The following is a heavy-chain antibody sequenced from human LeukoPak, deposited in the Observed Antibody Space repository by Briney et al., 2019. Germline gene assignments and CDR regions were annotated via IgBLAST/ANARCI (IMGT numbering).Heavy chain of an antibody. CDR1: GGSINNFY. CDR3: ARLSSGNCFDS. V-gene: IGHV4-59*08. D-gene: IGHD6-19*01. Sequence: SESLSLTCTVSGGSINNFYWGWIRQPPGKGLQWVASFYHSGSTNYNPARGRRVTISLDTPKNRFSLNLSSVTAADTAVYYCARLSSGNCFDSWGQGTLVTVSS. CDR2: FYHSGST. J-gene: IGHJ5*01.